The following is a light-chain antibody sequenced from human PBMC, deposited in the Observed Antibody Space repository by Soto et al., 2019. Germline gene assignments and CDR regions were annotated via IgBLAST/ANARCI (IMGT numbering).Light chain of an antibody. Sequence: DIQMTQSPSTLSGSVGDRVTITCRASQTISSWLAWYQQKPGKAPKLLIYKASTLKSGVPSRFRGSGSGTEFTLNISSLQPDDFATYYCQHYNSYSEAFGQGTKVDIK. V-gene: IGKV1-5*03. CDR1: QTISSW. CDR3: QHYNSYSEA. J-gene: IGKJ1*01. CDR2: KAS.